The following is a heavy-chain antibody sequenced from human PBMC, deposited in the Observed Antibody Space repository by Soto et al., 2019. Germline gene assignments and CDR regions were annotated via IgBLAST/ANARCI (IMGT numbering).Heavy chain of an antibody. CDR1: GGTFSSYT. V-gene: IGHV1-69*02. Sequence: QVQLVQSGAEVKKPGSSVKVSCKASGGTFSSYTISWVRQAPGQGLEWMGRIILILGIANYAQKFQGRVTITADKSTSTAYMELSSLRSEDTAVYYCARLLVLDYYYGMDVWGQGTTVTVSS. D-gene: IGHD6-13*01. CDR3: ARLLVLDYYYGMDV. CDR2: IILILGIA. J-gene: IGHJ6*02.